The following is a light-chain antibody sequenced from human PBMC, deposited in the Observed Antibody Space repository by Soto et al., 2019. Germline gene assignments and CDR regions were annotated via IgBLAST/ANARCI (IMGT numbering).Light chain of an antibody. J-gene: IGLJ2*01. Sequence: QSVLTQPASVSGSPGQSITISCTGTSSDVGSYNLVSWYQQHPGKAPKLMIYEVSKRPSGVSNRFSGSKSGNTASLTIAGLQAEDEADYYCCSDAGSSTPHVVFGGGTQLTVL. V-gene: IGLV2-23*02. CDR2: EVS. CDR3: CSDAGSSTPHVV. CDR1: SSDVGSYNL.